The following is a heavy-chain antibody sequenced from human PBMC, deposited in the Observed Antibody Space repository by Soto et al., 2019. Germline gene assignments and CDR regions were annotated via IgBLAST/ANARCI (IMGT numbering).Heavy chain of an antibody. V-gene: IGHV4-34*01. CDR2: INHSGST. CDR1: GGSFSGYY. Sequence: QVQLQQWGAGLLKPSETLSLTCAVYGGSFSGYYWSWIRRPPGKGLEWIGEINHSGSTNYNPSLKSRVTISVDPPKTQFSLKLSSVTAADTAVYYCARRGSGSGFDYWGQGTLVTVSS. J-gene: IGHJ4*02. CDR3: ARRGSGSGFDY. D-gene: IGHD3-10*01.